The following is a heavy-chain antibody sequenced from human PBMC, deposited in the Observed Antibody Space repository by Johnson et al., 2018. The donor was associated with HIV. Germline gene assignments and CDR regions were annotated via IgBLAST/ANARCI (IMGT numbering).Heavy chain of an antibody. D-gene: IGHD6-13*01. CDR3: AKGQTGYSSSWDSGGAFDI. CDR2: ISGSGSTI. V-gene: IGHV3-23*04. Sequence: VQLVESGGGLVQPGGSLRLSCAASEFTFANYAMSWVRQAPGKGLEWVSTISGSGSTIYYEDSVKGRFPISRDNSKNTLYLQMNSLRAEDTAVYYCAKGQTGYSSSWDSGGAFDIWGQGTLVIVSS. J-gene: IGHJ3*02. CDR1: EFTFANYA.